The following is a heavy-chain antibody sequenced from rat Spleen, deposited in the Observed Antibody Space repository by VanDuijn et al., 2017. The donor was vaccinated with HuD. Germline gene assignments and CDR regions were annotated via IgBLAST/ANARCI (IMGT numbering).Heavy chain of an antibody. CDR3: ATGATLD. CDR1: GFTFTKYG. J-gene: IGHJ3*01. V-gene: IGHV5-29*01. Sequence: EVQLVESGGGLVQPGRSMKLSCAVSGFTFTKYGMAWVRQAPTKGLEWVASISYDGSSTYYRDSVKGRFTISRDNAKSTLYLQMDSLRSEDTATYYCATGATLDWGQGTLVTVSS. D-gene: IGHD1-4*01. CDR2: ISYDGSST.